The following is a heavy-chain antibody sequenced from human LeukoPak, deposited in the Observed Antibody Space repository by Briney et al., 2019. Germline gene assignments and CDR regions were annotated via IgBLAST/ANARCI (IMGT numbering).Heavy chain of an antibody. J-gene: IGHJ6*03. CDR2: ISGRADLT. D-gene: IGHD6-13*01. CDR3: AKEEYSSSWNGYYYYMDV. CDR1: GFTFSTYG. Sequence: GGSLRLSCAASGFTFSTYGITWVRQAPGKGLEWVSAISGRADLTFYADSVKGRFTISRDNSKNTLYLQMNSLRAEDTAVYYCAKEEYSSSWNGYYYYMDVWGKGTTVTISS. V-gene: IGHV3-23*01.